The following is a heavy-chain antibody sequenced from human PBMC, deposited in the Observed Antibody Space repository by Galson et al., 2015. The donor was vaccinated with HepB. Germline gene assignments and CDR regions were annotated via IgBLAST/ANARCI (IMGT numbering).Heavy chain of an antibody. CDR2: IKQDGSEK. D-gene: IGHD3-3*01. Sequence: SLRLSCAASGFTFSSYWMSWVRQAPGKGLEWVANIKQDGSEKYYVDSVKGRFTISRDNAKNSLYLQMNSLRAEDTAVYYCARETRVKYYDFWSGYLEPKEGNWFDPWGQGTLVTVSS. CDR3: ARETRVKYYDFWSGYLEPKEGNWFDP. V-gene: IGHV3-7*03. J-gene: IGHJ5*02. CDR1: GFTFSSYW.